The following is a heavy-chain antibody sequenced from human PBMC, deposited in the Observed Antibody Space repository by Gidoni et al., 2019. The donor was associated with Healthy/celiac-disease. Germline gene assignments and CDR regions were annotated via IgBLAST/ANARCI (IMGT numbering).Heavy chain of an antibody. J-gene: IGHJ6*02. D-gene: IGHD4-4*01. CDR3: ARDVSNDYSNYYYYYGMDV. Sequence: VQLQQSGPGLVNPSHTLSRTFTTSVDRVWSNSAAWNWIRQSPSRGREWLGRTYYSSKGYTDYAVTVTSRITITPAPAKNNSSLQLNSVSPEDTAVYYCARDVSNDYSNYYYYYGMDVWGQGTTVTVSS. CDR2: TYYSSKGYT. CDR1: VDRVWSNSAA. V-gene: IGHV6-1*01.